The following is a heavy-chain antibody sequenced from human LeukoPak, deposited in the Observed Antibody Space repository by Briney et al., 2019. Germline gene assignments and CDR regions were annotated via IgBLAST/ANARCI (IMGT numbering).Heavy chain of an antibody. Sequence: GGSLRLSCAASGFTFSDYYMSWIRQAPGKGLEWVSYISSSSYTNYADSVKGRFTISRDNAKNSLYLQMNSLRAEDTAVYYCARDSSSIAVAGRFDYWGQGTLVPVSS. J-gene: IGHJ4*02. CDR2: ISSSSYT. CDR3: ARDSSSIAVAGRFDY. V-gene: IGHV3-11*05. D-gene: IGHD6-19*01. CDR1: GFTFSDYY.